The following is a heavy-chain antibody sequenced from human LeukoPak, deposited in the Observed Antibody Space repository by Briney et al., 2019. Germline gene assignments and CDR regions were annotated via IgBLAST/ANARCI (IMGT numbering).Heavy chain of an antibody. V-gene: IGHV3-7*01. D-gene: IGHD6-19*01. Sequence: GGSLRLSCAASGFSLSTYWVTWVRQAPGTGLEWVANINPGGTETYYAEPVKGRFTISRDNAKNLVYLQMNSLRAEDSAVYHCGRFGYVAGVDLWGQGTLVTVSS. CDR3: GRFGYVAGVDL. CDR2: INPGGTET. J-gene: IGHJ4*02. CDR1: GFSLSTYW.